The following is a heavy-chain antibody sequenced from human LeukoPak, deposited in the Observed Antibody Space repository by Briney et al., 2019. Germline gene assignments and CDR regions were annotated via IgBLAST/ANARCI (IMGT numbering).Heavy chain of an antibody. V-gene: IGHV4-59*01. CDR3: ARAGKYYPNFCDY. J-gene: IGHJ4*02. CDR1: GGSISSYY. D-gene: IGHD3-10*01. Sequence: MASETLSLTCTVSGGSISSYYWSWIRQPPGKGLEWIGYIYYTGSTNYNPSLKSRVTISVDTSKNQFSLKLSSVTAADTAVYYCARAGKYYPNFCDYWGQGTLVTVSS. CDR2: IYYTGST.